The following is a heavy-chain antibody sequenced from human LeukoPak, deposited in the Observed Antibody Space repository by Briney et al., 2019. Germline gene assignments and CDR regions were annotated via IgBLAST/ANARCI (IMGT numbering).Heavy chain of an antibody. CDR2: ISSSGNTV. D-gene: IGHD2-15*01. J-gene: IGHJ4*02. CDR3: ARGDIVVVVAAPIGVFDY. Sequence: GGSLRLSCAVSGFTFSSYEMNWVRQAPGKGLEWVSYISSSGNTVYYADSVKGRFTISRDNAKNSLYLQMNSLRAEDTAVYYCARGDIVVVVAAPIGVFDYWGQGTLVTVSS. CDR1: GFTFSSYE. V-gene: IGHV3-48*03.